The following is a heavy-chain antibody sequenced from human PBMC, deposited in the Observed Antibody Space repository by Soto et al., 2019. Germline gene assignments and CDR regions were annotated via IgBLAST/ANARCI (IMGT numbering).Heavy chain of an antibody. CDR1: GFTFSSYS. CDR3: ARDYCSSTSCYSYNWFDP. CDR2: ISSGSSYI. D-gene: IGHD2-2*01. J-gene: IGHJ5*02. V-gene: IGHV3-21*01. Sequence: EVQLVESGGGLVKPGGSLRLSCAGSGFTFSSYSMNWVRQAPGKGLEWVSSISSGSSYIYYADSVKGRFTISRDNAKNSLYLQMNSLRAEDTAVYYCARDYCSSTSCYSYNWFDPWGQGTLVTVSS.